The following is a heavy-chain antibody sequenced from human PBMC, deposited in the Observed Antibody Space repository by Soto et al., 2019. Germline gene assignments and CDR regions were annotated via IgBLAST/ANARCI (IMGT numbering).Heavy chain of an antibody. CDR1: GYSFTSCA. J-gene: IGHJ2*01. CDR3: VRDRAVDWYLDL. Sequence: QVQVVQSGAEVKKPGASVRLSCKTSGYSFTSCAIHWVRLAPGQRFEWMGWINTDSGNTKYSQKFQGRVTITRDTAASTTYMEVTSLTFEDTATYCSVRDRAVDWYLDLWGRGTLVTVS. D-gene: IGHD6-19*01. V-gene: IGHV1-3*04. CDR2: INTDSGNT.